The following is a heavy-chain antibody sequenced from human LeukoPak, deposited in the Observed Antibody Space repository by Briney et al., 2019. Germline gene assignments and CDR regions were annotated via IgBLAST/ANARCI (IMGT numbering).Heavy chain of an antibody. CDR2: IIPIFGTA. D-gene: IGHD5-24*01. J-gene: IGHJ4*02. V-gene: IGHV1-69*05. CDR1: GGTFSSYA. Sequence: SVKVSCKASGGTFSSYAISWVRQAPGQGLEWMGGIIPIFGTANYAQKFQGRVTITTDESTSTAYMELSGLRSEDTAVYYCARGTRDGYNTPFDYWGQGTLVTVSS. CDR3: ARGTRDGYNTPFDY.